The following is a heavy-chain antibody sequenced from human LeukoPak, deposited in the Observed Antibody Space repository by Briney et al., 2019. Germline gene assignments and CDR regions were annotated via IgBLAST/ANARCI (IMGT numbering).Heavy chain of an antibody. CDR2: ISSSGSTI. J-gene: IGHJ3*02. D-gene: IGHD2-2*01. CDR3: ASLGGGSSTSYAFDI. V-gene: IGHV3-48*03. Sequence: GGSLRLSCAASGFTFSSYEMNWVRQAPGKGLEWVSYISSSGSTIYYADSVKGRFTISRDNSKNTLYLQMNSLRAEDTAVYYCASLGGGSSTSYAFDIWGQGTMVTVSS. CDR1: GFTFSSYE.